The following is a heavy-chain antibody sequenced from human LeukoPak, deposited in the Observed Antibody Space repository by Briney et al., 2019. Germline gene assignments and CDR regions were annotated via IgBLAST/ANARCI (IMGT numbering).Heavy chain of an antibody. CDR2: INGDGSST. V-gene: IGHV3-74*01. J-gene: IGHJ4*02. D-gene: IGHD1-14*01. CDR3: AKPLGSLPGY. Sequence: AGGTLRLSCAASGFTFSSYWMHWVRQAPGKGLVWVSRINGDGSSTTYADSVKGRFTISRDNAKNTLYLQMNSLRAEDTAVYYCAKPLGSLPGYWGQGTLVTVSS. CDR1: GFTFSSYW.